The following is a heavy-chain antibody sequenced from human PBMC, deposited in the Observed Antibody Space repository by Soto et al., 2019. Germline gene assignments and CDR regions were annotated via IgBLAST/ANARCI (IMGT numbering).Heavy chain of an antibody. Sequence: PGGSLRLSCAASGFTFSSYGTHWVRQAPGKGLEWVAVISYDGSNKYYADSVKGRFTISRDNSKNTLYLQMNSLRAEDTAVYYCAKDHYYDSSGSQRDYFDYWGQGTLVTVS. J-gene: IGHJ4*02. CDR2: ISYDGSNK. CDR1: GFTFSSYG. D-gene: IGHD3-22*01. CDR3: AKDHYYDSSGSQRDYFDY. V-gene: IGHV3-30*18.